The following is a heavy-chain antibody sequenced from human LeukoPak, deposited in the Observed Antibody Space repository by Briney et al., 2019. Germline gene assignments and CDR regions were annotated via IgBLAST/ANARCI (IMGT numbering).Heavy chain of an antibody. CDR2: IKYSGDT. CDR1: GGSISSYY. CDR3: AREQLANWFDP. J-gene: IGHJ5*02. V-gene: IGHV4-59*12. Sequence: PSETLSLTCSISGGSISSYYWSWIRQPPGKGLEWIGYIKYSGDTNNNPSLKSRVTISVDTSKNQFSLKLSSVTAADTAVYYCAREQLANWFDPWGQGTLVTVSS. D-gene: IGHD6-13*01.